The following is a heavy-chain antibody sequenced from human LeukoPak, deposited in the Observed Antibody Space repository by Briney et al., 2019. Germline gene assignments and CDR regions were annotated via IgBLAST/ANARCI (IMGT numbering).Heavy chain of an antibody. V-gene: IGHV3-21*01. D-gene: IGHD6-19*01. CDR1: GFTFSTYS. CDR3: ATDGRSSGWYGFDY. Sequence: GRSLRLSCAASGFTFSTYSMNWVRQAPGKGLEWVSSITSPVGRIYYADSLKGRITISRDNARSSLYLQMNSLRAEDTAVYYCATDGRSSGWYGFDYWGLGTLVTVSS. CDR2: ITSPVGRI. J-gene: IGHJ4*02.